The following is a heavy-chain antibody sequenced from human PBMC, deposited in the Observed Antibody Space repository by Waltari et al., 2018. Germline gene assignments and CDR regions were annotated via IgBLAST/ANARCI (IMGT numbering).Heavy chain of an antibody. CDR3: AREEDSSGWYSYFDY. CDR2: ISYDGSNK. D-gene: IGHD6-19*01. Sequence: QVQLVESGGGVVQPGRSLRLSCAASGFTFSSYTLPWVRQAPGKGLEWVAVISYDGSNKYYADSVKGRFTISRDNSKNTLYLQMNSLRAEDTAVYYCAREEDSSGWYSYFDYWGQGTLVTVSS. CDR1: GFTFSSYT. V-gene: IGHV3-30-3*01. J-gene: IGHJ4*02.